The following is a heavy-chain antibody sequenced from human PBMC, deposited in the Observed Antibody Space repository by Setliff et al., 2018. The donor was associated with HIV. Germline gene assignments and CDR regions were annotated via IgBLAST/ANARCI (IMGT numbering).Heavy chain of an antibody. J-gene: IGHJ4*02. V-gene: IGHV4-38-2*01. CDR2: IYYNGNI. CDR3: VRHLSEMAMVDH. Sequence: SSETLSLTCAVSGNSIGSGYYWGWIRQPPGKGLEWIASIYYNGNIYYNPSLKSRVTITMDTSKNQFSLKLSSVTAADTAVYSCVRHLSEMAMVDHWGQGTLVTVPQ. CDR1: GNSIGSGYY.